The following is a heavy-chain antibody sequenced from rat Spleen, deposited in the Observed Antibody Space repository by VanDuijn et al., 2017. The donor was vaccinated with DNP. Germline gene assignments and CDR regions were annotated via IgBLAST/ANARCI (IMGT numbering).Heavy chain of an antibody. J-gene: IGHJ2*01. CDR3: TREGTTRGDY. CDR1: GFTFSSFP. Sequence: EVQLVESGGGLVQPGRSMKLSCAASGFTFSSFPMAWVRQAPTKGLEWVATISTSGGSTYYRDSVKGRFTISRDNAKSTLYLQMNSLRSEDTATYYCTREGTTRGDYWGQGVMVTVSS. CDR2: ISTSGGST. V-gene: IGHV5-46*01. D-gene: IGHD1-4*01.